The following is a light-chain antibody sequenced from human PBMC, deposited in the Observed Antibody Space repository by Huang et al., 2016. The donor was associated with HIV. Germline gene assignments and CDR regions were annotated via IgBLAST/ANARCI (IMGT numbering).Light chain of an antibody. CDR1: QSFSSK. Sequence: ELVMTQSPATLSVSPGERATLSCRASQSFSSKLAWYQQKPGQTPRLLIYDASTRATGIPARFSGSGSGTEFTLTISSLQSEDFAVYYCQQYSSWPWTFGQGTKVEIK. CDR3: QQYSSWPWT. J-gene: IGKJ1*01. V-gene: IGKV3-15*01. CDR2: DAS.